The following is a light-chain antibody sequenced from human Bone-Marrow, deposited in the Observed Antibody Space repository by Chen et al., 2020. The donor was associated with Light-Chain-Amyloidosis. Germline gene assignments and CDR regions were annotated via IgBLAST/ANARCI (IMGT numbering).Light chain of an antibody. CDR3: QQYGTSPLT. CDR1: QTISSNY. V-gene: IGKV3-20*01. Sequence: EIVLTQSPGTLSLSPGEGANLSCRASQTISSNYLTWYQQKFGQAPRLLIYGSSSRATGIPDRCTGSGSGTDFTLTINRLEPEDFAMYYCQQYGTSPLTFGGGTKVEIQ. J-gene: IGKJ4*01. CDR2: GSS.